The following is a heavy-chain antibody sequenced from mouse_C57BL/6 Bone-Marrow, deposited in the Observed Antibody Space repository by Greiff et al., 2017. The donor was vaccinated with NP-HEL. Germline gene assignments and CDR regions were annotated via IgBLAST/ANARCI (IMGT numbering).Heavy chain of an antibody. CDR2: IDPNSGGT. Sequence: QVHVKQPGAELVKPGASVKLSCKASGYTFTSYWMHWVKQRPGRGLEWIGRIDPNSGGTKYNEKFKSKATLTVDKPSSTAYMQLSSLTSEDSAVYYCAREDSHYYGSRDFGVWGTGTTVTVSS. V-gene: IGHV1-72*01. D-gene: IGHD1-1*01. CDR1: GYTFTSYW. CDR3: AREDSHYYGSRDFGV. J-gene: IGHJ1*03.